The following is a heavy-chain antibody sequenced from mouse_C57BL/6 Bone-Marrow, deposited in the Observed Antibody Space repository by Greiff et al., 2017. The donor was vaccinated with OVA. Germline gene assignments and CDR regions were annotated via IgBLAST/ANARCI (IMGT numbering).Heavy chain of an antibody. Sequence: EVMLVESGGGLVQPGGSMKLSCVASGFTFSNYWMNWVRQSPEKGLEWVAQIRLKSDNYATHYAESVKGRFTISRDDSKSSVYLQMNNLRAEDTGIYYCTGRGGCYAMDYWGQGTSVTVSS. CDR3: TGRGGCYAMDY. J-gene: IGHJ4*01. CDR1: GFTFSNYW. V-gene: IGHV6-3*01. CDR2: IRLKSDNYAT.